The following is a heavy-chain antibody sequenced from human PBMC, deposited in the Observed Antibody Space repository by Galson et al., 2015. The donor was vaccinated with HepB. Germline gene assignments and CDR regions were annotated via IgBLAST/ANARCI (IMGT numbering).Heavy chain of an antibody. CDR1: GFTFSSYG. J-gene: IGHJ4*02. CDR3: AKAPEGQQWLVMDY. CDR2: ISYDGSNK. D-gene: IGHD6-19*01. Sequence: SLRLSCAASGFTFSSYGMHWVRQAPGKGLEWVAVISYDGSNKYYADSVKGRFTISRDNSKNTLCLQMNSLRAEDTAVYYCAKAPEGQQWLVMDYWGQGTLVTVSS. V-gene: IGHV3-30*18.